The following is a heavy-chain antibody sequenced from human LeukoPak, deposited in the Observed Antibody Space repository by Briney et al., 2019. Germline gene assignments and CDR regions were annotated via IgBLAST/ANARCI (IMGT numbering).Heavy chain of an antibody. CDR2: ISDSGGRT. CDR3: AKRGVVIRVILVGFHKEAYYFDS. V-gene: IGHV3-23*01. CDR1: GIIVSNYG. Sequence: GGSLRLSCAVSGIIVSNYGMSWVRQAPGKGLEWVAGISDSGGRTNYADSVKGRFTISRDNPKNTLYLQMNSLRAEDTAVYFCAKRGVVIRVILVGFHKEAYYFDSWGQGALVTVSS. J-gene: IGHJ4*02. D-gene: IGHD3-10*01.